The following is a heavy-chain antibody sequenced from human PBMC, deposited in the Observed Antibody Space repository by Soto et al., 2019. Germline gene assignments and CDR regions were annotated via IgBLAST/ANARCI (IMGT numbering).Heavy chain of an antibody. Sequence: QVQLVESGGGVVQPGRSLRLSCAASGFTFSSYAMHWVRQAPGKGLEWVAVISYDGSNKYYADSVKGRFTISRGNSKNTLYLQMNSLRAEDTAVYYCARDGRPTSSGYDFDYWGQGTLVTVSS. J-gene: IGHJ4*02. CDR1: GFTFSSYA. CDR2: ISYDGSNK. D-gene: IGHD3-22*01. CDR3: ARDGRPTSSGYDFDY. V-gene: IGHV3-30-3*01.